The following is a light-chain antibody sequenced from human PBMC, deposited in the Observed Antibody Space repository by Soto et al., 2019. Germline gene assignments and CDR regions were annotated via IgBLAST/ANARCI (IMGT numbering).Light chain of an antibody. Sequence: DIQMTQSPSTLSGSVGDRVTITCRASQTISSWLAWYQQKPGKAPKLLIYKASTLKSGVPSRFSGSGSGTEFTLTISSLQPEDFATYYCQQSYSTSPITFGQGTRLEIK. V-gene: IGKV1-5*03. J-gene: IGKJ5*01. CDR3: QQSYSTSPIT. CDR2: KAS. CDR1: QTISSW.